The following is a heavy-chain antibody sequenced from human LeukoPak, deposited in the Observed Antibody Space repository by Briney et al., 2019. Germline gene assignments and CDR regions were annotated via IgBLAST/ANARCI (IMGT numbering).Heavy chain of an antibody. CDR3: ARNLHYSADF. V-gene: IGHV3-74*01. CDR2: INSDGSGT. CDR1: GFTFSTYW. D-gene: IGHD3-10*01. J-gene: IGHJ4*02. Sequence: PGGSLRLSCAASGFTFSTYWMHWVRQAPGKGLVWVSRINSDGSGTTYADSVKGRFTVSRDNAKNTLYLQMNSLRAEDTAVYYCARNLHYSADFWGQGTLVTVSS.